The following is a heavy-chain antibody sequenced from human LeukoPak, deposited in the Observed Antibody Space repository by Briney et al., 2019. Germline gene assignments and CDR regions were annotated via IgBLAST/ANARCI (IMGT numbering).Heavy chain of an antibody. CDR3: ARDFGYDSSGYAFDI. V-gene: IGHV4-31*03. D-gene: IGHD3-22*01. CDR1: GGSISSGGYY. Sequence: SETLSLTCTVSGGSISSGGYYGSWIRQHPGKGLEWIGYIYYSGSTYYNPSLKSRVTISVDTSKNQFSLKLSSVTAADTAVYYCARDFGYDSSGYAFDIWGQGTMVTVSS. J-gene: IGHJ3*02. CDR2: IYYSGST.